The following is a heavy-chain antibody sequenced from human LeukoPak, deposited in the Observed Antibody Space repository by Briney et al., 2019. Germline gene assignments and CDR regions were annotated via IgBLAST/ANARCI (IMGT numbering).Heavy chain of an antibody. V-gene: IGHV3-11*01. CDR1: GFTFSDYY. D-gene: IGHD3-22*01. J-gene: IGHJ6*03. CDR3: ARSGGYDSSGYRDYYYYYMDV. Sequence: PGGSLRLSCAASGFTFSDYYMSWIRQAPGKGLKWVSYISSSGSTIYYADSVKGRFTISRDNAKNSLYLQMNSLRAEDTAVYYCARSGGYDSSGYRDYYYYYMDVWGKGTTVTISS. CDR2: ISSSGSTI.